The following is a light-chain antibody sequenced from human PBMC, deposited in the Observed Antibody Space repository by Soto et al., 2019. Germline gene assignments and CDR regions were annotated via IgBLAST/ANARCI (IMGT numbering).Light chain of an antibody. V-gene: IGKV3-20*01. Sequence: EIVLRQSPGTLSLSPGESATLSCRASQTITPTFLAWYQQKPGQAPRLLIYGASSRATDIPHRFSGSGSGTDFNLTISKLEPEDFAVYYCQQFGVSPTFGGGTKVDIK. CDR3: QQFGVSPT. CDR1: QTITPTF. J-gene: IGKJ4*01. CDR2: GAS.